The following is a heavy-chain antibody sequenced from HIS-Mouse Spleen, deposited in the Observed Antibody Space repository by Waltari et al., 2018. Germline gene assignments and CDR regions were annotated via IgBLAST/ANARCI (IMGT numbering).Heavy chain of an antibody. J-gene: IGHJ3*02. V-gene: IGHV3-74*01. CDR3: ARDLELDAFDI. D-gene: IGHD1-1*01. CDR2: INSDGSST. Sequence: VQLVESGGGFVQPGGHLRLPCAAAGLTFSSYWMHWVRQAPGKGLVWVSRINSDGSSTSYADSVKGRFTISRDNAKNTLYLQMNSLRAEDTAVYYCARDLELDAFDIWGQGTMVTVSS. CDR1: GLTFSSYW.